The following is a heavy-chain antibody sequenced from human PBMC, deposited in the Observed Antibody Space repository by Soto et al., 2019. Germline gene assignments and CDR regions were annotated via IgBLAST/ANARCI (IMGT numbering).Heavy chain of an antibody. Sequence: ASVKVSCKASGGTFSSYAISWVRQAPGQGLEWMGGIIPIFGTANYAQKFQGRVTITADESTSTAYMELSSLRSEDTAVYYCARVTENPLGKVGLRFLEWYPPYYYWGWAVGGKGTRVTVP. J-gene: IGHJ6*04. CDR2: IIPIFGTA. V-gene: IGHV1-69*13. CDR1: GGTFSSYA. D-gene: IGHD3-3*01. CDR3: ARVTENPLGKVGLRFLEWYPPYYYWGWAV.